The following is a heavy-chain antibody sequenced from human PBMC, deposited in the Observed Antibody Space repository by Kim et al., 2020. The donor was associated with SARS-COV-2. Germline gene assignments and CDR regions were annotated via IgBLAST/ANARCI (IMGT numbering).Heavy chain of an antibody. CDR2: INHSGST. J-gene: IGHJ4*02. D-gene: IGHD7-27*01. CDR3: ARGPLGDY. CDR1: GGSFSGYY. Sequence: SETLSLTCAVYGGSFSGYYWSWIRQPPGKGLEWIGEINHSGSTNYNPSLKSRVTISVDTSKNQFSLKLSSVTAADTAVYYCARGPLGDYWGQGTLVTVSS. V-gene: IGHV4-34*01.